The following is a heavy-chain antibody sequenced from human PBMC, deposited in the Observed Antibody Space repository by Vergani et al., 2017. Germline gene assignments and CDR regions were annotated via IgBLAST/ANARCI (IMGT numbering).Heavy chain of an antibody. CDR3: AKEQQRYYFDY. CDR2: ISYDGSNK. Sequence: VQLVESGGGVVQPGRSLRLSCAASGFTFSSYGMHWVRQAPGKGLEWVAVISYDGSNKYYADSVKGRFTISRDNSKNTLYLQMNSLRAEDTAVYYCAKEQQRYYFDYWGQGTLVTVSS. V-gene: IGHV3-30*18. D-gene: IGHD6-13*01. CDR1: GFTFSSYG. J-gene: IGHJ4*02.